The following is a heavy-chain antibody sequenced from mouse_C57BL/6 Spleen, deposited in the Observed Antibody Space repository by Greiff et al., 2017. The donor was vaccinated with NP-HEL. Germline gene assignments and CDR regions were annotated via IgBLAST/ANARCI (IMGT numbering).Heavy chain of an antibody. CDR3: ARASGSIYWHCDI. V-gene: IGHV1-26*01. CDR1: GYTLTDYY. J-gene: IGHJ1*03. CDR2: INPNNGGT. Sequence: EVQLQQSGPELVKPGALVKISCKASGYTLTDYYMNWVKQSHGKSLAWIGDINPNNGGTSYNQKFKGKATLTLAKSCSTAYMELRSLTFEDSAVSYCARASGSIYWHCDIWGTATTVTDSS. D-gene: IGHD1-1*01.